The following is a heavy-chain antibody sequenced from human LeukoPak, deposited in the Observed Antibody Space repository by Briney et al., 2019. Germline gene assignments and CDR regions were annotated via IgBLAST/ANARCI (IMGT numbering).Heavy chain of an antibody. CDR3: ARPHRDIQDYYGMDV. D-gene: IGHD5-24*01. V-gene: IGHV4-34*01. CDR1: GGSFSGYY. J-gene: IGHJ6*02. Sequence: SETVSLTCAVYGGSFSGYYWRWIPQPPGKGLEWCGEVNHSASTKYSPSLNSRVTISADTSKNQFSLRLSSVTAADTAVYYCARPHRDIQDYYGMDVWGQGTTVTVSS. CDR2: VNHSAST.